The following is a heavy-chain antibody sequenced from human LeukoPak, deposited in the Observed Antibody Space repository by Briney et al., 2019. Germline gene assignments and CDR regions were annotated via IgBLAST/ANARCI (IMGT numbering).Heavy chain of an antibody. D-gene: IGHD4/OR15-4a*01. V-gene: IGHV3-30-3*01. Sequence: QPGGSLRLSCAASGLTFSAYTIHWVRQAPGKGLEWVAVIPYDGDNKYYADSVKGRFTVSRDNSKNTLYLQMNSLRAEDTAIYYCARDLDHGIFDYWGQGSLVTVSS. CDR3: ARDLDHGIFDY. CDR1: GLTFSAYT. CDR2: IPYDGDNK. J-gene: IGHJ4*02.